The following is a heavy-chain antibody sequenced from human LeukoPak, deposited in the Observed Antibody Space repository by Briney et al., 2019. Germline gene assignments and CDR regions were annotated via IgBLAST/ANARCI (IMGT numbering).Heavy chain of an antibody. CDR1: GFTFSSYG. J-gene: IGHJ6*02. Sequence: PGGSLRLSCAASGFTFSSYGMHWVRQAAGKGLEWVAVIWYDGSNKYYADSVKGRFTISRDNSKNTLYLQMNSLRAEDTAVYYCARDNYGMDVWGQGTLVTVSS. CDR3: ARDNYGMDV. V-gene: IGHV3-33*01. CDR2: IWYDGSNK.